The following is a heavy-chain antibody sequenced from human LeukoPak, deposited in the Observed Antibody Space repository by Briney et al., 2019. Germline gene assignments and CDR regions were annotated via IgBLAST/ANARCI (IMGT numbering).Heavy chain of an antibody. J-gene: IGHJ5*02. Sequence: ASETLSLTCTVSGGSISSYYWSWIRQPAGKGLEWIGRIYTSGSTNYNPSLKSRVTMSVDTSKNQFSLKLSSVTAADTAVYYCAREILTGYSLTGFDPWGQGTLVTVSS. CDR3: AREILTGYSLTGFDP. D-gene: IGHD3-9*01. CDR1: GGSISSYY. V-gene: IGHV4-4*07. CDR2: IYTSGST.